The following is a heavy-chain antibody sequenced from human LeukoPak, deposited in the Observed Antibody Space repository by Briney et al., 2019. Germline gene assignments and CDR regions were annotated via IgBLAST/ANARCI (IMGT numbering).Heavy chain of an antibody. CDR2: IYYSGST. V-gene: IGHV4-30-4*08. CDR1: GGSISSADYY. D-gene: IGHD5-24*01. Sequence: PSETLSLTCTVSGGSISSADYYWSWIRQPPGKGLEWIGYIYYSGSTYYNPSLKSRVTLSVDTSNNQFSLRLSSVTVADTAVYYCARARDTNPFDYWGQGTLVTVSS. CDR3: ARARDTNPFDY. J-gene: IGHJ4*02.